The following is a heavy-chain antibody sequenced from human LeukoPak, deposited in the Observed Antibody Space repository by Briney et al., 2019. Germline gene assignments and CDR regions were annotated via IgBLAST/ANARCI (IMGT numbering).Heavy chain of an antibody. Sequence: AGGSLRLSCAASGFTFSTYAMHWVRQAPGKGLEWVAVIRYDGSNKYYADSVKGRFTISRDNSKNTLYLQMNSLRAEDTAVYYCAKGASWYSVVSYFDYWGQGTLVTVSS. CDR3: AKGASWYSVVSYFDY. CDR1: GFTFSTYA. D-gene: IGHD4-23*01. J-gene: IGHJ4*02. V-gene: IGHV3-30*04. CDR2: IRYDGSNK.